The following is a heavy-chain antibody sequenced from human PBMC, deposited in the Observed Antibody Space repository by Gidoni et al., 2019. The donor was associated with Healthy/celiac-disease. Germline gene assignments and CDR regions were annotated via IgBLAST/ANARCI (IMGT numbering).Heavy chain of an antibody. CDR3: ARIVADTIAVAGSLTFDY. V-gene: IGHV4-39*01. D-gene: IGHD6-19*01. J-gene: IGHJ4*02. CDR1: GGSISSSSYY. CDR2: IYYSGST. Sequence: QLQLQESGPGLVKPSETLSLTCTVSGGSISSSSYYWGWIRQPPGKGLEWIGSIYYSGSTYYNPSLKSRVTISVDTSKNQFSLKLSSVTAADTAVYYCARIVADTIAVAGSLTFDYWGQGTLVTVSS.